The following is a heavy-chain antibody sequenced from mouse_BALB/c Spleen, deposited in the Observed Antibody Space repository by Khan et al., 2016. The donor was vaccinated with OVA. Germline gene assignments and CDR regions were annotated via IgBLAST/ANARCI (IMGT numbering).Heavy chain of an antibody. CDR3: SIFDYDGIDQ. V-gene: IGHV3-1*02. Sequence: EVKLLESGPDLVEPSQSLSLTCTVTGYSITSDYSWHWIRQFPGNKLEWLGYMHFSGRTNYNPSLKSRISITRDTSKNQFFLQLNSVTNEDSATYYCSIFDYDGIDQWGQGTTLTVSS. J-gene: IGHJ2*01. CDR2: MHFSGRT. CDR1: GYSITSDYS. D-gene: IGHD2-4*01.